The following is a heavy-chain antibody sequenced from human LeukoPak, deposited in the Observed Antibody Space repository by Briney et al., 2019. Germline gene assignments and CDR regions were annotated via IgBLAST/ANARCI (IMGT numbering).Heavy chain of an antibody. Sequence: GGSLRLSCASSGFTFSSFRMNWVRQAPGKGLEWVSAISGSGGSTYYADSVKGRFTISRDNSKNTLYLQMNSLRAEDTAVYYCAKDRLVVTAGDYWGQGTLVTVSS. D-gene: IGHD2-21*02. CDR2: ISGSGGST. J-gene: IGHJ4*02. CDR1: GFTFSSFR. CDR3: AKDRLVVTAGDY. V-gene: IGHV3-23*01.